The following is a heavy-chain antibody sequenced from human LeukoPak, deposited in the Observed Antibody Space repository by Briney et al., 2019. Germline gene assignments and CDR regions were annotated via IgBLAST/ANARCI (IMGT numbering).Heavy chain of an antibody. CDR2: IIPIFGTA. Sequence: GASVKVSCKTSGYTFTTYDMTWVRQAPGQGLEWMGGIIPIFGTANYAQKFQGRVTITTDESTSTAYMELSSLRSEDTAVYYCSYCSSTSCSRYYYYMDVWGKGTTVTVSS. CDR3: SYCSSTSCSRYYYYMDV. CDR1: GYTFTTYD. V-gene: IGHV1-69*05. J-gene: IGHJ6*03. D-gene: IGHD2-2*01.